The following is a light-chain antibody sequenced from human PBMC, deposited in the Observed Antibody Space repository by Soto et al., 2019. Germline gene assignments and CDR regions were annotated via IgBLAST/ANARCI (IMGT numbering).Light chain of an antibody. CDR1: SSNIGNNA. J-gene: IGLJ2*01. V-gene: IGLV1-36*01. CDR2: YDD. CDR3: AAWDDSLNGVV. Sequence: QSVLTQPHSVSGAPRQRVTISGSGSSSNIGNNAVNWYQQLPGKAPKLLIYYDDLLPSGVSERVSGSKSGTSASLAISGLQSEDEADDYCAAWDDSLNGVVFGGGTKLTFL.